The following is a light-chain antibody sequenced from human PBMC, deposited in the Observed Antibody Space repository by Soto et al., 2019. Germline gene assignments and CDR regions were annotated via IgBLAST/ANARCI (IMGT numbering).Light chain of an antibody. CDR2: AAS. Sequence: DIQMNQSTSSLSASIGDRVTITCRASQSIGTSLSCHQQKSGRAPKLLIHAASTLQSGVPSRFSGSGSGTDFTLTISSLQPEDVAVYYCQQSYSTLYTFGQGTNLESK. V-gene: IGKV1-39*01. CDR3: QQSYSTLYT. CDR1: QSIGTS. J-gene: IGKJ2*01.